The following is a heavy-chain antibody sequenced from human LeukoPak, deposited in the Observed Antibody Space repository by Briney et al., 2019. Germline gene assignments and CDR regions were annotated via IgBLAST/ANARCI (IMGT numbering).Heavy chain of an antibody. Sequence: SETLSPTCAVSGGSISSGGYSWSWIRQPPGKGLEWIGYIYHSGSTYYNPSLKSRVTISVDRSKNQFSLKLSSVTAADTAVYYCARGGGRSYFDYWGQGTLVTVSS. CDR3: ARGGGRSYFDY. D-gene: IGHD3-16*01. CDR2: IYHSGST. V-gene: IGHV4-30-2*01. CDR1: GGSISSGGYS. J-gene: IGHJ4*02.